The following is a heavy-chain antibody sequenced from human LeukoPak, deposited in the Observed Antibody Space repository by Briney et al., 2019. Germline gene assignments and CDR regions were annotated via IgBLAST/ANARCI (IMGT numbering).Heavy chain of an antibody. CDR1: GGTFSSYA. J-gene: IGHJ3*02. Sequence: SVMVSCKASGGTFSSYAISWVRQAPGQGLEWMGGIIPIFGTANYAQKFQGRVTITADESTSTAYMELGSLRSEDTAVYYCATMRIVVVVAANDDAFDIWGQGTMVTVSS. CDR2: IIPIFGTA. D-gene: IGHD2-15*01. V-gene: IGHV1-69*13. CDR3: ATMRIVVVVAANDDAFDI.